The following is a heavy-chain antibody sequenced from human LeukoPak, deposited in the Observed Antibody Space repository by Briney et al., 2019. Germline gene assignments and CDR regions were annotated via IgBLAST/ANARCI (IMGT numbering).Heavy chain of an antibody. Sequence: ASETLSLTCAVYGGSFSGYYWSWIRQPPGKGLEWIGEINHSGSTNYNPSLKSRVTISVDPSKNQFSLKLSSVTAADAAVYHCARASGYCSSTSCYGVFHRNWFDPWGQGTLVTVSS. CDR1: GGSFSGYY. CDR2: INHSGST. D-gene: IGHD2-2*01. J-gene: IGHJ5*02. CDR3: ARASGYCSSTSCYGVFHRNWFDP. V-gene: IGHV4-34*01.